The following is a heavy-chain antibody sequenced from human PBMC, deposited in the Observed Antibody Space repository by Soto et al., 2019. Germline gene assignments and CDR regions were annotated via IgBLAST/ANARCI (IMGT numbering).Heavy chain of an antibody. CDR3: AKDLSHYGEEWFDP. V-gene: IGHV3-30*18. CDR2: ISYDGSNK. D-gene: IGHD1-26*01. Sequence: GGSLRLSCAASGFTFSSYGMHWVRQAPGKGLEWVAVISYDGSNKYYADSVKGRFTISRDNSKNTLYLQMNSLRAEDTAVYYCAKDLSHYGEEWFDPWGQGTLVTVSS. J-gene: IGHJ5*02. CDR1: GFTFSSYG.